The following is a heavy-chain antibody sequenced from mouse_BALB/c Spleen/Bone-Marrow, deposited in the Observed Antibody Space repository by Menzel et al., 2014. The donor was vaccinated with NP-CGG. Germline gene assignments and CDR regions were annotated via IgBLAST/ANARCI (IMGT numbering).Heavy chain of an antibody. CDR2: INSNGGST. J-gene: IGHJ2*01. V-gene: IGHV5-6-3*01. CDR3: VRGNYGNYVDYFDF. CDR1: GFTFSNYG. D-gene: IGHD2-1*01. Sequence: EVKLVESGGGLVQPGGFLKLSCAASGFTFSNYGMSWVRQTPDKRLELVATINSNGGSTYYPDSVKGRFAISRDTAKNTLYLQMSSLKSEETAMYYCVRGNYGNYVDYFDFWGQGTTLTVSS.